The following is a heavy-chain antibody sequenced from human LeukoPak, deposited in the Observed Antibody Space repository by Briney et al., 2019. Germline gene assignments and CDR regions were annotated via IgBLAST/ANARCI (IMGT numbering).Heavy chain of an antibody. CDR3: VREAAATLFDY. Sequence: GGSLRLSCAASGFTFSSYWMSWVRQAPGKGLEWVANINQDGSGKYYVDSVKGRFTISRDNTQNSLSLRMNSLRAEDTAVYYCVREAAATLFDYWGQGTLVTVSS. CDR1: GFTFSSYW. CDR2: INQDGSGK. D-gene: IGHD1-26*01. V-gene: IGHV3-7*01. J-gene: IGHJ4*02.